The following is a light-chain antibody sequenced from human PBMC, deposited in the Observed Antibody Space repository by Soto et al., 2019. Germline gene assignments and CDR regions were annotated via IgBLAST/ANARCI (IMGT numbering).Light chain of an antibody. CDR1: QSVSSN. Sequence: EIVMTQSPATLSVSPGERATLSCRASQSVSSNLAWYQQKPGQAPGLLIYAASTRATGLPARFSGSGSGTEFPLTISSLQSEDFAVYYCQQYSKWPLTFGQGTKVEIK. CDR2: AAS. J-gene: IGKJ1*01. CDR3: QQYSKWPLT. V-gene: IGKV3-15*01.